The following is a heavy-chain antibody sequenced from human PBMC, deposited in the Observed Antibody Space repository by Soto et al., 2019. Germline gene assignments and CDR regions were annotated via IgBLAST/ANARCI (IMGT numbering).Heavy chain of an antibody. V-gene: IGHV3-7*02. J-gene: IGHJ3*02. CDR1: GFTFSSYW. CDR2: IKQDGSEK. D-gene: IGHD6-19*01. Sequence: GGSLRLSCAASGFTFSSYWISWVRQAPGKGLEWVANIKQDGSEKYYVDSVKGRFTISRDNAKNSLYLQMNSLRAEDTAVYYCARRSGWYFDIWGQGTMVTVSS. CDR3: ARRSGWYFDI.